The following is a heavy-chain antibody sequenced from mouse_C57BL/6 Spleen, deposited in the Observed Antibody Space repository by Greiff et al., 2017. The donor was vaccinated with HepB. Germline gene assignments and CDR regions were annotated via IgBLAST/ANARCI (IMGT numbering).Heavy chain of an antibody. J-gene: IGHJ4*01. CDR3: TREFYDYLYAMDY. CDR1: GFTFSSYA. CDR2: ISSGGDYI. V-gene: IGHV5-9-1*02. D-gene: IGHD2-4*01. Sequence: EVQVAESGEGLVKPGGSLKLSCAASGFTFSSYAMSWVRQTPEKRLEWVAYISSGGDYIYYADTVKGRFTISRDNARNTLYLQMSSLKSEDTAMYYCTREFYDYLYAMDYWGQGTSVTVSS.